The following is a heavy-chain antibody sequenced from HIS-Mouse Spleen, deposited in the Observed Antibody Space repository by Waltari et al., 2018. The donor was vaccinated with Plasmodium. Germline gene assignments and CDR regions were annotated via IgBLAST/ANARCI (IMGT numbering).Heavy chain of an antibody. CDR1: GFTLSSYW. V-gene: IGHV3-7*01. D-gene: IGHD6-13*01. J-gene: IGHJ2*01. CDR2: IKQDGSEK. Sequence: EVQLVESGGGLVQPGGSMNLSGATSGFTLSSYWMSWVRQAPGKGLEWVANIKQDGSEKYYVDSVKGRFTISRDNAKNSLYLQMNSLRAEDTAVYYCASSWYWYFDLWGRGTLVTVSS. CDR3: ASSWYWYFDL.